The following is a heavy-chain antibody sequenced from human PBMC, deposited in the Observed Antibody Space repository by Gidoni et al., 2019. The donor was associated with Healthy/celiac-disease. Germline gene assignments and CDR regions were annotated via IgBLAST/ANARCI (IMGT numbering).Heavy chain of an antibody. CDR3: ARINSYGSDYDGMDD. V-gene: IGHV2-70*15. CDR2: IDWDDDK. D-gene: IGHD5-18*01. CDR1: GFSPRTSGMC. J-gene: IGHJ6*02. Sequence: QVTLRESGPALVKPTQTLTLPCTFSGFSPRTSGMCVSWIRKPPGKSLEWLARIDWDDDKYYSTSLKTRLTISKDTSKNQVVLTMTNMDPVDTATDYCARINSYGSDYDGMDDWGQGTTVTVSS.